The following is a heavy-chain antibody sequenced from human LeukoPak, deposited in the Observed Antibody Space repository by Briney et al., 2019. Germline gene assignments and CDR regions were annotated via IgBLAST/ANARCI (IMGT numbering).Heavy chain of an antibody. CDR2: ISSSSGYI. V-gene: IGHV3-21*06. CDR3: AIGTLPDYFDSLDDAFDI. D-gene: IGHD3-22*01. Sequence: GGSLRLSCAASGFTFSSYSMNWVRQAPGKGLEWVSSISSSSGYIYYADSVKGPFTISRDNAKNSLYLQMNSLRAEDTAVYYCAIGTLPDYFDSLDDAFDIWGQGTMVTVSS. J-gene: IGHJ3*02. CDR1: GFTFSSYS.